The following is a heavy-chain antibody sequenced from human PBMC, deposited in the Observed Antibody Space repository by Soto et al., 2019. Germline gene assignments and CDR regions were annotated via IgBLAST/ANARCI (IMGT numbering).Heavy chain of an antibody. CDR2: IYSSGNT. D-gene: IGHD3-3*01. V-gene: IGHV4-4*07. Sequence: SETRSLTCSVSGGTISGYYWTWIRQPAGKGLEWIGRIYSSGNTKYNPSLQSRVTMSLDTSNNQFSLRLTSVTAADTAVYYCARGQRFADWFDPWGQGTLVTVSS. CDR3: ARGQRFADWFDP. J-gene: IGHJ5*02. CDR1: GGTISGYY.